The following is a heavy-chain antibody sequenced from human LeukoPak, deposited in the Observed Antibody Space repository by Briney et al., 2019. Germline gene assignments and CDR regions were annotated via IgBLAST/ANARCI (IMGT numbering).Heavy chain of an antibody. CDR3: AAAVDSSGYYYRALFDY. Sequence: ASVTVSFKASGYTFTSNYIHWVRQAPGQGLEWMGMIYPRDGSTSYAQKFQERVTITRDMSTSTAYMELSSLRSEDTAVYYCAAAVDSSGYYYRALFDYWGQGTLVTVSS. CDR2: IYPRDGST. CDR1: GYTFTSNY. J-gene: IGHJ4*02. V-gene: IGHV1-46*01. D-gene: IGHD3-22*01.